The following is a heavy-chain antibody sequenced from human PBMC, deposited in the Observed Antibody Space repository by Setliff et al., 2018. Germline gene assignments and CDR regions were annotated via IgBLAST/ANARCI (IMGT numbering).Heavy chain of an antibody. J-gene: IGHJ3*02. CDR3: ASPGRDNLDSPFDAFDI. Sequence: SETLSLTCGVSGVSITSGHYWGWIRQSPGKGLEWLATIHQRGRTYYNPSLNSRVTISLDTSKNHFSLKLRSVTAEDSVVYYCASPGRDNLDSPFDAFDIWGQGTKVTVSS. V-gene: IGHV4-38-2*01. CDR2: IHQRGRT. D-gene: IGHD3-3*01. CDR1: GVSITSGHY.